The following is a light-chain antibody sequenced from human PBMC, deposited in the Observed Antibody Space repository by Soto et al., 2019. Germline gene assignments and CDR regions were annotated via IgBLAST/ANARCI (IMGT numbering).Light chain of an antibody. V-gene: IGKV3-20*01. CDR2: GAS. CDR3: QQYLSPPWT. Sequence: EIVLTQSPGTLSLSPGERATLSCSASQNIGSGYLAWYQQKAGQAPRLLIYGASNRATGVPDRFSGSGSGTDFTLTISRLEPEDFAVYSCQQYLSPPWTFGQGTKVEIK. CDR1: QNIGSGY. J-gene: IGKJ1*01.